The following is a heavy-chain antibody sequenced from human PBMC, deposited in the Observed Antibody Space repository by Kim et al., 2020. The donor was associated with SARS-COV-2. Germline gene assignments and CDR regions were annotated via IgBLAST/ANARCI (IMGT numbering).Heavy chain of an antibody. Sequence: SSLLVSCKASGGTFSSYAICCVLYFLFFFFEWMGGIIPIFGTANYAQKFLGRVTITADESFRTAYMELSSLRSEDTAVYYCARAIAAAGTNWFDPWGQGTLVTVSS. V-gene: IGHV1-69*01. D-gene: IGHD6-13*01. J-gene: IGHJ5*02. CDR3: ARAIAAAGTNWFDP. CDR2: IIPIFGTA. CDR1: GGTFSSYA.